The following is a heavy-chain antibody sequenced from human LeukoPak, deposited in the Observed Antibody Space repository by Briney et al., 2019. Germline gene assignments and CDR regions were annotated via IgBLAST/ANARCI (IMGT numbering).Heavy chain of an antibody. Sequence: PSETLSLTCTVSGXSISSYYWIWIRQPPGKGLEWIGYIHYSGSTNYNPSLKSRVTISVDTSKNQFSLRLSSVTAADTAVYYCARGWGYFDFWGQGTLLTVSS. D-gene: IGHD3-16*01. CDR2: IHYSGST. CDR1: GXSISSYY. J-gene: IGHJ4*02. CDR3: ARGWGYFDF. V-gene: IGHV4-59*01.